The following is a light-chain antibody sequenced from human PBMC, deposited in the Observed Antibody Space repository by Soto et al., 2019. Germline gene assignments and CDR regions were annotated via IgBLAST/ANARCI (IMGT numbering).Light chain of an antibody. V-gene: IGKV3-15*01. CDR1: QSVSSN. Sequence: EIVMTQSPATLSVSPGERATLSCRASQSVSSNLAWYQQKPGQAPRLLIYGASTRATGIPARFSGSGSGTEYTLTISSLQSEDFAVYYCQQYNNWTWTFGQWTKVEIK. CDR2: GAS. J-gene: IGKJ1*01. CDR3: QQYNNWTWT.